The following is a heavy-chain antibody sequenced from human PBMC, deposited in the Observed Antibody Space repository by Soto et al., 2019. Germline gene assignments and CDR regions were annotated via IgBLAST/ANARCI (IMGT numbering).Heavy chain of an antibody. J-gene: IGHJ6*02. CDR3: AKVPATEDYYGMDV. CDR1: GFIFSDYA. CDR2: ISGTRGRQRNT. Sequence: PGGSLRLSCAASGFIFSDYAMTWVRQAPGRGLEWVSTISGTRGRQRNTFYTASVKGRFTVTRDNSKNTLYLQMNSLRVEDTAVYYCAKVPATEDYYGMDVWGQGTTVTVS. V-gene: IGHV3-23*01.